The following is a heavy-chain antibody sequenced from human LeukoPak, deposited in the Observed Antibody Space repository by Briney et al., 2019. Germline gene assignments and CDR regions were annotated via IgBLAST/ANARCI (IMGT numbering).Heavy chain of an antibody. CDR1: GFTFSNYA. V-gene: IGHV3-64*01. CDR3: VRVGNYREFDY. D-gene: IGHD1-7*01. Sequence: GGSLRLSCAASGFTFSNYALHWVRQAPGKGLEYVSAISTNGDATLYANSVKGRFTISRDNSKHTLYLQMGSLRAEDMAVYYCVRVGNYREFDYWGQGTLVTVSS. J-gene: IGHJ4*02. CDR2: ISTNGDAT.